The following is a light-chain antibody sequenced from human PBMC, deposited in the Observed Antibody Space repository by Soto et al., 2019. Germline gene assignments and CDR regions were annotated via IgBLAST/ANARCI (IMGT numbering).Light chain of an antibody. J-gene: IGKJ1*01. CDR3: QQYGNSLWT. CDR1: QSVSSNY. Sequence: IVLAQSPGTLSLSPGERATLSCRASQSVSSNYLAWYQQKPGQAPRLLIFGASSRATRIPDRFSGSGSGTDFTLTISRLEPEDFAVYYCQQYGNSLWTFGQGTKVDNK. V-gene: IGKV3-20*01. CDR2: GAS.